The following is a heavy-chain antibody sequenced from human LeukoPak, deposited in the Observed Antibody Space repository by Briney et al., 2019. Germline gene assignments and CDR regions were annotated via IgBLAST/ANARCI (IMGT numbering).Heavy chain of an antibody. CDR2: IIPIFGTA. D-gene: IGHD2-15*01. CDR1: GGTFSSYA. J-gene: IGHJ4*02. Sequence: GASVKVSCKASGGTFSSYAISWVRQAPGQGLEWMGGIIPIFGTASYAQKFQGRVTITADESTSTAYMELSSLRSEDTAVYYCARDRYCSGGSCYIYFDYWGQGTLVTVSS. V-gene: IGHV1-69*13. CDR3: ARDRYCSGGSCYIYFDY.